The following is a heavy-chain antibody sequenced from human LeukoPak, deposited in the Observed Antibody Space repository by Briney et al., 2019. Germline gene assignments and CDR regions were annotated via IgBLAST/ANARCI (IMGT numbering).Heavy chain of an antibody. J-gene: IGHJ4*02. CDR1: GGPISSYY. D-gene: IGHD2-15*01. CDR3: ARVDLRAAFFDY. CDR2: IYTSGNT. Sequence: SETLSLTCTVSGGPISSYYWTWIRQPAGKGLEWIGRIYTSGNTGYNPSLKRRVTMSVDTSKNQFSLNLSSVTAADTAVYYCARVDLRAAFFDYWGQGTLVTVSS. V-gene: IGHV4-4*07.